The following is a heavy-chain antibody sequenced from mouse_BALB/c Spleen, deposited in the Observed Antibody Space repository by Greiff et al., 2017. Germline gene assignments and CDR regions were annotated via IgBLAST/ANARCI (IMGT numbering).Heavy chain of an antibody. V-gene: IGHV5-6-4*01. J-gene: IGHJ1*01. D-gene: IGHD2-1*01. CDR3: TRDSLYYGNFYWYFDV. Sequence: EVKLMESGGGLVKPGGSLKLSCAASGFTFSSYTMSWVRQTPEKRLEWVATISSGGSYTYYPDSVKGRFTISRDNAKNTLYLQMSSLKSEDTAMYYCTRDSLYYGNFYWYFDVWGAGTTVTVSS. CDR2: ISSGGSYT. CDR1: GFTFSSYT.